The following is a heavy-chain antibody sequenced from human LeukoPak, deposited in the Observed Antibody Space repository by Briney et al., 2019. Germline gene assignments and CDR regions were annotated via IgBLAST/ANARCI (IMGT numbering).Heavy chain of an antibody. J-gene: IGHJ5*02. D-gene: IGHD3-22*01. CDR3: ARDGSRGHYYDSGIDP. Sequence: GGSLRLSCAASGFTFSDYYMSWIRQAPGKGLGWVSYISSSGSTIYYADSVKGRFTISRDNAKNSLYLQMNSLRAEDTAVYYCARDGSRGHYYDSGIDPWGQGTLVTVSS. CDR1: GFTFSDYY. V-gene: IGHV3-11*01. CDR2: ISSSGSTI.